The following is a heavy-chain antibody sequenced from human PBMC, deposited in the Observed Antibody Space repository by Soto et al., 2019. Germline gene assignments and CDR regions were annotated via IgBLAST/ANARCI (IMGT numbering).Heavy chain of an antibody. V-gene: IGHV1-24*01. J-gene: IGHJ3*02. CDR3: ATASFIMITFGGARQDAFDI. D-gene: IGHD3-16*01. CDR2: FDPEDGET. Sequence: ASVKVSCKVSGYTLTELSMHWVRQAPGKGLEWMGGFDPEDGETIYAQKFQGRVTMTEDTSTDTAYMELSSLRSEDTAVYYRATASFIMITFGGARQDAFDIWGQGTMVTVSS. CDR1: GYTLTELS.